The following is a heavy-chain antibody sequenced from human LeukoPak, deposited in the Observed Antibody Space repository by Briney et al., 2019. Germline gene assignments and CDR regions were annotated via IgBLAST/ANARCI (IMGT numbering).Heavy chain of an antibody. Sequence: ASVKVSCKASGYTFTSYYMHWVRQAPGQGLEWMGWINPNSGGTNYAQKFQGRVTMTRDTSISTAYMELSRLRSDDTAVYYCARDRGSGWYPDYWGQGTLVTVSS. CDR1: GYTFTSYY. CDR2: INPNSGGT. V-gene: IGHV1-2*02. CDR3: ARDRGSGWYPDY. J-gene: IGHJ4*02. D-gene: IGHD6-19*01.